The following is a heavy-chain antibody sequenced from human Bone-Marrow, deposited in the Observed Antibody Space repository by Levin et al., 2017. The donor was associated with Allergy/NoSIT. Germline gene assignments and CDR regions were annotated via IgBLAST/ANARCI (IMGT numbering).Heavy chain of an antibody. D-gene: IGHD2-21*02. V-gene: IGHV3-23*01. Sequence: QPGGSLRLSCAASGFTFSKYAMSWVRQAPGKGLEWVSAISGGGDETYYADSVKGRFTISRDKSRNILYLQMNSLRADDTAVYYCAKDMNGIVVVTAMLGNWGQGTLVAVSS. J-gene: IGHJ4*02. CDR2: ISGGGDET. CDR3: AKDMNGIVVVTAMLGN. CDR1: GFTFSKYA.